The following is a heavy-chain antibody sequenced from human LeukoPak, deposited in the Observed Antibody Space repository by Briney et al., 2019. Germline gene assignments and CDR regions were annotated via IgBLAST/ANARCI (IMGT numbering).Heavy chain of an antibody. Sequence: GGSLRLSCAASGFTFSGSAMHWVRQASGKGLEWVGRIRSKANSYATAYAASVKGRFTISRDDSKNTAYLQMNSLETEDTAVNYCTRRDAFDIWGQGTMVTVSS. CDR3: TRRDAFDI. CDR2: IRSKANSYAT. V-gene: IGHV3-73*01. CDR1: GFTFSGSA. J-gene: IGHJ3*02.